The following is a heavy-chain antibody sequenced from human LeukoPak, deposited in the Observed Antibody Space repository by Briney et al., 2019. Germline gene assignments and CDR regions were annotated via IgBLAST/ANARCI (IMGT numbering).Heavy chain of an antibody. D-gene: IGHD3-22*01. Sequence: SETLSLACAIYGGSFSGYYWSWIRQPPGKGLEWIGEINHSGSTNYNPSLKSRVTISVDTSKNQFSLKLSSVTAADTAVYYCARDRRYYDSSGYYYRLDYWGQGTLVTVSS. V-gene: IGHV4-34*01. CDR3: ARDRRYYDSSGYYYRLDY. J-gene: IGHJ4*02. CDR1: GGSFSGYY. CDR2: INHSGST.